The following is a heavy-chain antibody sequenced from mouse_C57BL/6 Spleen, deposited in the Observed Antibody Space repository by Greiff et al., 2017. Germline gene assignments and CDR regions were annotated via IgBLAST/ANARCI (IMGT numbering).Heavy chain of an antibody. J-gene: IGHJ3*01. CDR2: INPSSGYT. CDR1: GYTFTSYT. Sequence: QVQLQQSGAELARPGASVKMSCKASGYTFTSYTMHWVKQRPGQGLEWIGYINPSSGYTKYNQKFKDKATLTADKSSSTAYMQLSSLTSEDSADYYCARIVEESWFAYWGQGTLVTVSA. V-gene: IGHV1-4*01. D-gene: IGHD1-1*01. CDR3: ARIVEESWFAY.